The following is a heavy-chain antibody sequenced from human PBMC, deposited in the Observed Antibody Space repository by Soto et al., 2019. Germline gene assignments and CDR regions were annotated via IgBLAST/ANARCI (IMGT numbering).Heavy chain of an antibody. CDR3: AKYQVFRVDSGGNDY. D-gene: IGHD3-10*02. Sequence: GGSLRLSCAASGFSFSSYAMHWVRQAPGKGLEWLAVISYDGSSQYYADSVKGRFTISRDNSKNTLYLQMNSLRAEDTAVYYCAKYQVFRVDSGGNDYWGQGTLVTVSS. V-gene: IGHV3-30*18. CDR1: GFSFSSYA. CDR2: ISYDGSSQ. J-gene: IGHJ4*02.